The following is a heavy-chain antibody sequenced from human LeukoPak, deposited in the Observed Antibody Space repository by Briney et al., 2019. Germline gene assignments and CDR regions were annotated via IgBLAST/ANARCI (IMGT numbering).Heavy chain of an antibody. J-gene: IGHJ4*02. CDR3: ARDPLEGVPAASDY. V-gene: IGHV3-21*01. CDR2: ISSSSSYI. D-gene: IGHD2-2*01. CDR1: GFTFSSYS. Sequence: NPGGSLRLSCAASGFTFSSYSMNWVRQAPGKGLEWVSSISSSSSYIYYADSVEGRFTISRDNAKNSLYLQMNSLRAEDTAVYYCARDPLEGVPAASDYWGQGTLVTVSS.